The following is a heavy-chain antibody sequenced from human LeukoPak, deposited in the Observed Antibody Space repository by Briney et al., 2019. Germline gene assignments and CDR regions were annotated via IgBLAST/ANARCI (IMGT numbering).Heavy chain of an antibody. CDR1: GFTFSYYW. CDR2: IKQDGSET. CDR3: ARDKSGTMIRGVINTYYYSMDV. J-gene: IGHJ6*03. Sequence: GGSLRLSCAASGFTFSYYWMSWVRQAPGKGLEWVANIKQDGSETYYVDSVKGRFTISRDNAKNSLFLQMTSMRAEDTALYYCARDKSGTMIRGVINTYYYSMDVWGKGTTVTISS. V-gene: IGHV3-7*01. D-gene: IGHD3-10*01.